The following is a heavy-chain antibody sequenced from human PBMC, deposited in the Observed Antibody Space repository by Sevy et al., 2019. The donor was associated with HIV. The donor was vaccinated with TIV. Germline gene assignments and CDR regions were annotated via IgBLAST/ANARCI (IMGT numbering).Heavy chain of an antibody. CDR2: VYIGGAT. Sequence: GGSLRLSCAASGLTVSSNFMSWVRQAPGKGLEWVSVVYIGGATYYADSVKGRFAIPRDDSKNTLYLQMNSLRAEDTAVYYCARGKHINAYSRSFDYWGQGTLVTVSS. V-gene: IGHV3-53*01. D-gene: IGHD2-15*01. CDR3: ARGKHINAYSRSFDY. J-gene: IGHJ4*02. CDR1: GLTVSSNF.